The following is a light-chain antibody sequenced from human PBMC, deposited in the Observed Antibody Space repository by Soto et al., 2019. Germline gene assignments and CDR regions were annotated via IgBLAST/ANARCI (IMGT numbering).Light chain of an antibody. Sequence: DIQMTQSPSTLSASVGDTVTVTCRPSESIDNWLAWYQQKPGKAPKLLIYAASTLQSGVPSRFSGSGSGTEFTLTISSLQPEDFASYYCQKLDTYPLTFGQGTRLEIK. CDR1: ESIDNW. V-gene: IGKV1-5*01. CDR2: AAS. J-gene: IGKJ5*01. CDR3: QKLDTYPLT.